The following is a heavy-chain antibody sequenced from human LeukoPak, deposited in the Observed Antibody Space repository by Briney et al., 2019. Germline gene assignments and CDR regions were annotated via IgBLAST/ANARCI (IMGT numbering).Heavy chain of an antibody. CDR1: GFTFSSYW. V-gene: IGHV3-74*01. CDR2: INSDGSST. CDR3: ARDGRGYGDYYFDY. Sequence: GGSLRLSCAASGFTFSSYWIHWVRQAPGKGLVWVSRINSDGSSTSYADSVKGRFTISRDNAKNSLYLQMNSLRVEDTAVYYCARDGRGYGDYYFDYWGQGTLVTVSS. D-gene: IGHD4-17*01. J-gene: IGHJ4*02.